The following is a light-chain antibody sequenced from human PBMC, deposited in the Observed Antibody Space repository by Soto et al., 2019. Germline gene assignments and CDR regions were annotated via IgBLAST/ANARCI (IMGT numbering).Light chain of an antibody. V-gene: IGLV1-51*01. CDR2: DNY. CDR1: SSNIGSNY. Sequence: QSVLTQPPSVSAAPGQRVTISCSGSSSNIGSNYVSWYQQLPGTAPKLLIYDNYKRPSGIPDRFSGSTSGTSATLAIARLQTGDEADYYCDSWDNSLSVVLFGGGTKVTVL. CDR3: DSWDNSLSVVL. J-gene: IGLJ2*01.